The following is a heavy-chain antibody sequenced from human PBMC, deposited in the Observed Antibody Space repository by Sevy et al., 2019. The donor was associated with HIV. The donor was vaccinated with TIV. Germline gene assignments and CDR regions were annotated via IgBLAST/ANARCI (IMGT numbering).Heavy chain of an antibody. Sequence: GGSLRLSCAASGFTFGTYAMSWVRQAPGKGLEWVSTISGTGGRTYYADSVKGRFTISRDNSKNTLYLQMNSLRAEDTAVYYCAKAVYASKVVVMYGFDHWGQGTLVTVSS. CDR2: ISGTGGRT. CDR3: AKAVYASKVVVMYGFDH. D-gene: IGHD3-22*01. J-gene: IGHJ4*02. V-gene: IGHV3-23*01. CDR1: GFTFGTYA.